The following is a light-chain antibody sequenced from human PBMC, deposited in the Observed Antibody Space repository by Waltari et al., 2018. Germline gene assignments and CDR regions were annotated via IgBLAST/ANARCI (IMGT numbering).Light chain of an antibody. V-gene: IGLV2-14*03. Sequence: QSALTQPASVSGSPGPSITISCTGTSSDVGAFDFVSWYQHHPGKVPQLVIFDVTNRPSGVSHRFSGSKSGNTASLTISGLQAEDEADYYCASYTRRSTVAFGGGTKLTVL. CDR3: ASYTRRSTVA. CDR1: SSDVGAFDF. J-gene: IGLJ2*01. CDR2: DVT.